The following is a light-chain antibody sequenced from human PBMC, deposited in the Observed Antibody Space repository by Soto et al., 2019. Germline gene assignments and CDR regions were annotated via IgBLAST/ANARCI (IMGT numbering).Light chain of an antibody. CDR3: QSYDSSLIVSKV. Sequence: QSVLTQPPSVSGAPGQRVTISCSGSSSNLGAGYDVQWYQQFPGTAPKLLIYANSARPSGVPDRFSGSKSGTSASLAITGLQAEDEADYYCQSYDSSLIVSKVFGTGTMVTVL. J-gene: IGLJ1*01. CDR1: SSNLGAGYD. CDR2: ANS. V-gene: IGLV1-40*01.